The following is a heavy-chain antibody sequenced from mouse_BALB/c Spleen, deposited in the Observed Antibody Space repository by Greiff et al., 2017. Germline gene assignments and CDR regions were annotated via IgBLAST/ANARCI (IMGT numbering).Heavy chain of an antibody. CDR2: ISDGGSYT. CDR3: ARGYDLYAMDY. J-gene: IGHJ4*01. CDR1: GFTFSDYY. D-gene: IGHD2-3*01. V-gene: IGHV5-4*02. Sequence: EVMLVESGGGLVKPGGSLKLSCAASGFTFSDYYMYWVRQTPEKRLEWVATISDGGSYTYYPDSVKGRFTISRDNAKNNLYLQMSSLKSEDTAMYYCARGYDLYAMDYWGQGTSVTVSS.